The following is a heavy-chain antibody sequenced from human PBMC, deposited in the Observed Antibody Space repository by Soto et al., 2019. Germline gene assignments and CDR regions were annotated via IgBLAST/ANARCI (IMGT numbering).Heavy chain of an antibody. CDR2: LDPEDAET. D-gene: IGHD3-10*01. J-gene: IGHJ6*02. Sequence: GDSVLIASKGSWCSVNGLTTLGARPAPGKGLEWMGGLDPEDAETIYAQKLQGRVTMTEDTSTDTVYTELNSRRAEDTAVYYSTTDRSRYGSGSYYSDVDVWGQGTTDTVSS. V-gene: IGHV1-24*01. CDR1: WCSVNGLT. CDR3: TTDRSRYGSGSYYSDVDV.